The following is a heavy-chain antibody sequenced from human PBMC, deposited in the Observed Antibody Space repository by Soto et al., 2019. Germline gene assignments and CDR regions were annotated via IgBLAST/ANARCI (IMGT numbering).Heavy chain of an antibody. V-gene: IGHV4-31*03. D-gene: IGHD4-17*01. Sequence: QVQLQESGPGLVKPSQTLSLTCTVSGGSISSGGYYWSWIRQHPGKGLEWIGYIYYSGSTYYNPSLKSRVTISADTAKNQFSLKLSSVTAADTDVYYGAREAVTTYRGYDYWGQGPLVTVSS. CDR2: IYYSGST. J-gene: IGHJ4*02. CDR3: AREAVTTYRGYDY. CDR1: GGSISSGGYY.